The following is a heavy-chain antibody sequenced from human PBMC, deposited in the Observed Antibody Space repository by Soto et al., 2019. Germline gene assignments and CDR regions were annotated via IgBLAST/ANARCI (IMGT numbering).Heavy chain of an antibody. D-gene: IGHD3-16*01. CDR2: TYYRSKWIH. CDR1: VYSVSSSSAA. CDR3: AGVVWLRGMDV. J-gene: IGHJ6*02. V-gene: IGHV6-1*01. Sequence: SQTLSLTCDISVYSVSSSSAAWNLISQSPSRGLEWLGRTYYRSKWIHEYTASMESRININPDTSKNQISLHIYSVTPEDTAVYYCAGVVWLRGMDVWGQGITVTVSS.